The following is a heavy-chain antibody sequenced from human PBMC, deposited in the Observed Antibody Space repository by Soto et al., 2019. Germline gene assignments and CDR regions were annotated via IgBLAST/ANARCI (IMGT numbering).Heavy chain of an antibody. CDR1: GFTFSSYA. V-gene: IGHV3-23*01. Sequence: EVQLLESGGGLVQPGGSLRLSCAASGFTFSSYAMSWVRQAPRKGLEWVSAISGSGGSTYYADSVKGRFTISRDNSKNTLYLQMNSLRAEDTAVYYCAKDSDYYGSGYYYYYMDVWGKGTTVTVSS. D-gene: IGHD3-10*01. CDR3: AKDSDYYGSGYYYYYMDV. J-gene: IGHJ6*03. CDR2: ISGSGGST.